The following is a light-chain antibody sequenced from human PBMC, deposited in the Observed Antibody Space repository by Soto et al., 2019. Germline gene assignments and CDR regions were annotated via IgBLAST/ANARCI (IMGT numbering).Light chain of an antibody. Sequence: DIQLTQSPSTLSASVGDRVIITRRASQTIGTWLAWYQERPGKATKLLIYKASTLERGVPSRFSGSGSGTEFTLSISNLQPEDFATYYCHLYNTYSPTLGQGTKLDI. J-gene: IGKJ2*01. CDR3: HLYNTYSPT. CDR1: QTIGTW. V-gene: IGKV1-5*03. CDR2: KAS.